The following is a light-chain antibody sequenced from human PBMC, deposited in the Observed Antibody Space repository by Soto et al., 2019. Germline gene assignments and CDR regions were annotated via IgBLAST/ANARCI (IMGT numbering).Light chain of an antibody. CDR3: QTWDTGIRV. CDR1: SGHSSYA. Sequence: QPVLTQSPSASASLGASVKLTCTLSSGHSSYAIAWHQQQPEKGPRYLMKLNSDGSHNKGDGIPDRFSGSRSGAERYLTISSLQSEDEADYYCQTWDTGIRVFGGGTKLTVL. CDR2: LNSDGSH. J-gene: IGLJ3*02. V-gene: IGLV4-69*01.